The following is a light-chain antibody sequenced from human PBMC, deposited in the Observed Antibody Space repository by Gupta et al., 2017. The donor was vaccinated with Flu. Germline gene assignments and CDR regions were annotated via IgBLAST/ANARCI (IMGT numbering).Light chain of an antibody. CDR3: KQGERCPWA. J-gene: IGKJ1*01. V-gene: IGKV2-30*01. Sequence: TFGSPSFSYSRTSHGRGNQDRNSYLNWFQQKPGQAPKLLIYEASSRESGVPDRFSGSGSGTDFTLKISRVEAEDVAIYYCKQGERCPWAFGQGTTVEIK. CDR2: EAS. CDR1: HGRGNQDRNSY.